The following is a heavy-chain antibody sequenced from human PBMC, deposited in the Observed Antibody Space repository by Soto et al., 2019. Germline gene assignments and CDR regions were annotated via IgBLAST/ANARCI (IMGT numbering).Heavy chain of an antibody. CDR1: GFTFSSYA. CDR3: AKDLLPTYYYDSSGYPYDAFDI. V-gene: IGHV3-23*01. J-gene: IGHJ3*02. D-gene: IGHD3-22*01. CDR2: ISGSGGST. Sequence: SLRLSCAASGFTFSSYAMSWVRQAPGKGLEWVSAISGSGGSTYYADSVKGRFTISRDNSKNTLYLQMNSLRAEDTAVYYCAKDLLPTYYYDSSGYPYDAFDIWGQGTMVTVSS.